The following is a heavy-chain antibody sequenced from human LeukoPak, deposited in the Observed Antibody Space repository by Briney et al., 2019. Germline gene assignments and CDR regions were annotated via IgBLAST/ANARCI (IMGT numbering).Heavy chain of an antibody. D-gene: IGHD1-26*01. J-gene: IGHJ5*02. CDR2: VNESGGT. CDR3: ARGQGATVPQVGKNWFDP. CDR1: GGSFSGYY. Sequence: PSETLSLTCAVYGGSFSGYYWSWIRQPPGKGLEWIGEVNESGGTNISPSLRSRVILSVDTSKNQFSLKLISVTVADTAIYYRARGQGATVPQVGKNWFDPWGQGTRVTVSS. V-gene: IGHV4-34*01.